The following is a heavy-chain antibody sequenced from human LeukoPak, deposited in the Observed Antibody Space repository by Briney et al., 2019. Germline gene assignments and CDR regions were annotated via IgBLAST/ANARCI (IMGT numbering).Heavy chain of an antibody. CDR3: ARDAPSYDSSGYYHWAFDI. V-gene: IGHV1-24*01. Sequence: ASVKVSCKVSGYTLTELSMDWVRQAPGKGLEWMGGFDPEDGETIYAQKFQGRVTMTEDTSTDTAYMELSSLRSEDTAVYYCARDAPSYDSSGYYHWAFDIWGQGTMVTVSS. J-gene: IGHJ3*02. CDR1: GYTLTELS. CDR2: FDPEDGET. D-gene: IGHD3-22*01.